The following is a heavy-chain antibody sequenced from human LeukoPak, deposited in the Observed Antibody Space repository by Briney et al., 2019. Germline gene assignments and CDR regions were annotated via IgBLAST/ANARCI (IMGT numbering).Heavy chain of an antibody. CDR1: GGSISSYY. Sequence: SETLSLTCTVSGGSISSYYWSWIRQPPGKGLEWIGYIYYSGSTYYKPSLKSRVTISVDTSKNQFSLKLSSVTAADTAVYYCASEVDCSSTSCLSLEYFQHWGQGTLVTVSS. V-gene: IGHV4-59*12. CDR3: ASEVDCSSTSCLSLEYFQH. CDR2: IYYSGST. D-gene: IGHD2-2*01. J-gene: IGHJ1*01.